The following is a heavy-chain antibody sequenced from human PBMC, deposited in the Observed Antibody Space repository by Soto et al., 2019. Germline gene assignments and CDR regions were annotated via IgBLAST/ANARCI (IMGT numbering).Heavy chain of an antibody. CDR2: MNPNSGNT. V-gene: IGHV1-8*01. CDR3: ARGPENQEQLVPSYFDY. D-gene: IGHD6-6*01. CDR1: GYTFTSYD. J-gene: IGHJ4*02. Sequence: GASVKVSCKASGYTFTSYDINWVRQATGQGLEWMGWMNPNSGNTGYAQKFQGRVTMTRNTSISTVYMELSSLRSEDTAVYYCARGPENQEQLVPSYFDYWGQGTLVTVSS.